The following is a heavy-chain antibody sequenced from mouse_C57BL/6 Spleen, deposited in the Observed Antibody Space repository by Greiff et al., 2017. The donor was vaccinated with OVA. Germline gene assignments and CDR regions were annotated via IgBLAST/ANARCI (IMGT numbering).Heavy chain of an antibody. Sequence: QVQLQQPGAELVRPGASVTLSCKASGYTFTDYEMHWVKQTPVHGLEWIGAIDPETGGTAYNQKFKGKAILTADKSSSTAYMELRSLTSEDSAFYYCTRWDSSYFDYWGQGTTLTVSS. CDR3: TRWDSSYFDY. J-gene: IGHJ2*01. CDR1: GYTFTDYE. V-gene: IGHV1-15*01. CDR2: IDPETGGT. D-gene: IGHD1-1*01.